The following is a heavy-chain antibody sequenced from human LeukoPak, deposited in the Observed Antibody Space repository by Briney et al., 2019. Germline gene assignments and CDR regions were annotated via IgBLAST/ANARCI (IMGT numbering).Heavy chain of an antibody. D-gene: IGHD1-26*01. Sequence: GGSLRLSCAASGLTFSSSWMTWVRQAPGKGLEWVAHINEDGSDKYYVDSVTGRFSISRDNTRNSLYLQMSSLRAEDTAVYYCATWSNAWEFDYWGQGTLVSVSS. CDR3: ATWSNAWEFDY. CDR2: INEDGSDK. V-gene: IGHV3-7*05. J-gene: IGHJ4*02. CDR1: GLTFSSSW.